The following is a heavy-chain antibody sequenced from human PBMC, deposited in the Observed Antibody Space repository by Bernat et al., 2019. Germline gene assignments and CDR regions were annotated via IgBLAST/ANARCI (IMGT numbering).Heavy chain of an antibody. CDR1: GFTFSSYW. CDR2: IKQDGSEK. D-gene: IGHD2-21*02. J-gene: IGHJ1*01. V-gene: IGHV3-7*02. Sequence: EVQLVESGGGLVQPGGSLRLSCAASGFTFSSYWMSWVRQAPGKGLEWVANIKQDGSEKYYVDSVKGRFTISRDNAKNSLYLQMNSLRAEDTAVYYCARLHIVVVTAIRAAAEYFQHWGQGTLVTVSS. CDR3: ARLHIVVVTAIRAAAEYFQH.